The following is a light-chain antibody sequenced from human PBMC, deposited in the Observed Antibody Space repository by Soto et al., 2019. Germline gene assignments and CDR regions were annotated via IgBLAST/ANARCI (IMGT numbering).Light chain of an antibody. CDR2: GAS. Sequence: DIQLTQSPSFLSASVGDRVTITCRASQAISSYLAWYQQKPGKPPKLLIYGASTLQIDVPSRFSGSGSGTEFTLTVSSLQAEDSATYYCQQFNDYPLTFGGGTKVEIK. CDR1: QAISSY. CDR3: QQFNDYPLT. J-gene: IGKJ4*01. V-gene: IGKV1-9*01.